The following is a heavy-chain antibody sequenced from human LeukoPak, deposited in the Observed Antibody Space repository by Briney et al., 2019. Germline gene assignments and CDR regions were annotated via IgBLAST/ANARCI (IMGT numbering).Heavy chain of an antibody. J-gene: IGHJ4*02. V-gene: IGHV3-9*01. CDR3: AKDDGGSFDY. Sequence: GRSLRLSCVGSGLTFDEYGMHWVRQAPGKGLEWVSGISWNSGSIGYADSVKGRFTISRDNAKNSLYLQMNSLRAEDTALYYCAKDDGGSFDYWGQGTLVTVSS. CDR1: GLTFDEYG. CDR2: ISWNSGSI.